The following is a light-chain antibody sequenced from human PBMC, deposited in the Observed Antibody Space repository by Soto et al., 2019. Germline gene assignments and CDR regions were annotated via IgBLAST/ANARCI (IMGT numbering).Light chain of an antibody. Sequence: EIVLTQSPGTLSLSPGERATLSCRASQSVGSTYLAWYQQKPGQAPKLLMYGVSSRATGIPDRFSGRGSGTDFPLTISRLEPEDFAVYFCPQYGTSPLTFGPGTKVDI. V-gene: IGKV3-20*01. CDR1: QSVGSTY. J-gene: IGKJ3*01. CDR3: PQYGTSPLT. CDR2: GVS.